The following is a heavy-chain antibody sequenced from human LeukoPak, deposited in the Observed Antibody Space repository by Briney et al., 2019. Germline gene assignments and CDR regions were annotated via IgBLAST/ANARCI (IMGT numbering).Heavy chain of an antibody. CDR2: INHSGST. CDR3: ARVGGYCSSTSCYDY. CDR1: GGSISGYY. Sequence: PSETLSLTCTVSGGSISGYYWTWIRQPPGKGLEWIGEINHSGSTNYKSSLKSRVSISIDTSKNQFSLKLSSVTAADTAVYYCARVGGYCSSTSCYDYWGQGTLVTVSS. V-gene: IGHV4-34*01. D-gene: IGHD2-2*01. J-gene: IGHJ4*02.